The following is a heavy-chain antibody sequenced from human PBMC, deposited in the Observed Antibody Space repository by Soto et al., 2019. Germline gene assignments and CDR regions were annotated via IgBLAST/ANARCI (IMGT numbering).Heavy chain of an antibody. Sequence: GGSLRLSCAASGFTFSSYAMSWVRQAPGKGLEWVSAISGSGGSTYYADSVKGRFTISRDNSKNTLYLQMNSLRAEDTAVYYCAKDAERYSGSYSLGYLQHWGQGTLVSVSS. V-gene: IGHV3-23*01. CDR1: GFTFSSYA. CDR2: ISGSGGST. J-gene: IGHJ1*01. D-gene: IGHD1-26*01. CDR3: AKDAERYSGSYSLGYLQH.